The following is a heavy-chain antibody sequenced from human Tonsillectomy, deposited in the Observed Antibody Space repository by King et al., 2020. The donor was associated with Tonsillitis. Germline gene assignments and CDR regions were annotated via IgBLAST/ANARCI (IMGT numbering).Heavy chain of an antibody. CDR2: IQYDGSNK. V-gene: IGHV3-30*02. J-gene: IGHJ4*02. CDR3: AKDGPPLCF. Sequence: QLVQSGGGVVQPGGSLRLSCAASGFTFSSYGMHWVRQAPGKGLEWVAFIQYDGSNKYYADSVKGRFTISRDNSKNTLYVQMNSLRAEDTAVYSCAKDGPPLCFWGQGTLVTVSS. CDR1: GFTFSSYG.